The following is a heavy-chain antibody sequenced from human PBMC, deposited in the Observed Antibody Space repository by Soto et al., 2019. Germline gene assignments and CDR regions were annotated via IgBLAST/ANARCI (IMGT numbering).Heavy chain of an antibody. CDR1: GYSFTSYW. V-gene: IGHV5-10-1*01. D-gene: IGHD2-2*01. J-gene: IGHJ6*02. CDR3: ARHIVVVPAVFYYGMDV. CDR2: IDPSDSYT. Sequence: PGESLKISCKGSGYSFTSYWISWVRLMPGKGLEWMGRIDPSDSYTNYSPSFQGHVTISADKSISTAYLQWSSLKASDTAMYYYARHIVVVPAVFYYGMDVWGQGTTVTVSS.